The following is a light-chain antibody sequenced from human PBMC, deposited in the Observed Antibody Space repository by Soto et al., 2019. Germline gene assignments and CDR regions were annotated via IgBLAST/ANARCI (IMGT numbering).Light chain of an antibody. CDR1: SGHSSYA. CDR3: QTWGTGIQV. Sequence: QLVLTQSPSASASLGASVKLTCTLSSGHSSYAIAWHQQQPERGPRYLMKLNSDGSHNKGDGIPDRFSGSSSGAERNLTISSLQSEDEADYYCQTWGTGIQVFGGGTKLTVL. J-gene: IGLJ2*01. CDR2: LNSDGSH. V-gene: IGLV4-69*01.